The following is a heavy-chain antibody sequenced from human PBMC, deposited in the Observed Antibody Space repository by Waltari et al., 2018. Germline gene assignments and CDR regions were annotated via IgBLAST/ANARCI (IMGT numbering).Heavy chain of an antibody. D-gene: IGHD3-22*01. V-gene: IGHV1-69*08. J-gene: IGHJ4*02. CDR2: IIPILDTA. Sequence: QVQLVQSGAEVKKPGSSVKVSCKASGGTFSSYAISWVRQAPGQGLEWMGRIIPILDTANSAQKFQGRVTITADKSTSTAYMGLSSLRSEDTAVYSWARGGTYYYDSSGDYWGQGTLVTVSS. CDR1: GGTFSSYA. CDR3: ARGGTYYYDSSGDY.